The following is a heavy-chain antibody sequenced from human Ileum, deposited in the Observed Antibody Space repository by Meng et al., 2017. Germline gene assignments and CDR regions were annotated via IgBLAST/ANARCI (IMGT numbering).Heavy chain of an antibody. V-gene: IGHV4-39*07. CDR2: IYYSGST. CDR3: ARVALGTPAVMVRGVIIPNFDY. Sequence: SETLSLTCSVSGGSISTGSYYWGWIRQPPGKGLEWIGSIYYSGSTYYNPSLKSRVTIPVDKSKNQFSLKLSSVTVANTAVYYCARVALGTPAVMVRGVIIPNFDYWGQGTRVTVSS. J-gene: IGHJ4*02. CDR1: GGSISTGSYY. D-gene: IGHD3-10*01.